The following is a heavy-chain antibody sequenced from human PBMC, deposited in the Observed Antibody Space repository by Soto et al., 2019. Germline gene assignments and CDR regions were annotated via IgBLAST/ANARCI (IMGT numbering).Heavy chain of an antibody. Sequence: AETLSVTCTFCVAYVRSGTYYWSWIRQTPGKGLEWIGDIYFSGSTKYNPSLQSRVTISVDTSNNQFSLKLSSVTAADTAVYFCSRGPPRVHWFDPWGQGTMVTVSS. CDR2: IYFSGST. CDR1: VAYVRSGTYY. CDR3: SRGPPRVHWFDP. V-gene: IGHV4-61*01. J-gene: IGHJ5*02.